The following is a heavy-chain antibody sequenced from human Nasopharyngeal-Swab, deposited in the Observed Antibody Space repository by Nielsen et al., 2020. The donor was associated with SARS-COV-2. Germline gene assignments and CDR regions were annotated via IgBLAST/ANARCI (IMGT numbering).Heavy chain of an antibody. CDR2: ISYDGSNK. CDR3: ARASSGSYWSAFDI. Sequence: GGSLRLSCAASGFTFSSYAMHWVRQAPGKGLEWVAVISYDGSNKYYADSAKGRFTISRDNSKNTLYLQMNSLRAEDTAVYYCARASSGSYWSAFDIWGQGTMVTVSS. D-gene: IGHD1-26*01. CDR1: GFTFSSYA. J-gene: IGHJ3*02. V-gene: IGHV3-30-3*01.